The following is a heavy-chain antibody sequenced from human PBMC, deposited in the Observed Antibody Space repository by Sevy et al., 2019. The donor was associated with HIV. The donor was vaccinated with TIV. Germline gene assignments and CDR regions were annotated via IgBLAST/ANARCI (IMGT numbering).Heavy chain of an antibody. CDR2: IYTSGST. J-gene: IGHJ6*02. D-gene: IGHD5-12*01. CDR1: GGSISSYY. CDR3: ARGGYNSNYYYYGMDV. V-gene: IGHV4-4*07. Sequence: SETQSLTCTVSGGSISSYYWSWIRQPAGKGLEWIGRIYTSGSTNYNPSLKSRVTMSVDTSKNQFSLKLSSVTAADTAVYYCARGGYNSNYYYYGMDVWGQGTTVTVSS.